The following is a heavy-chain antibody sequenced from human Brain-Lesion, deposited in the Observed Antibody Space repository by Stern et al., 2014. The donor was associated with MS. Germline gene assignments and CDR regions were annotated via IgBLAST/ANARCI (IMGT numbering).Heavy chain of an antibody. CDR1: GGSISSGGYY. Sequence: QVQLVQSGPGLVKPSQTLSLTCTVSGGSISSGGYYWSWIRQHPGKGLEWIGYIHYSGRTYSNSALKSRVTISRDASKNQFSLNLNSVTAADTAVYYCARVGVYVQTGWFDPWGQGALVTVSS. V-gene: IGHV4-31*03. D-gene: IGHD2-8*01. J-gene: IGHJ5*02. CDR2: IHYSGRT. CDR3: ARVGVYVQTGWFDP.